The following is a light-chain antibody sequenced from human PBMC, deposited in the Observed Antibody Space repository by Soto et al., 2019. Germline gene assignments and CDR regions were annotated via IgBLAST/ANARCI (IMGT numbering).Light chain of an antibody. J-gene: IGLJ3*02. CDR2: YNN. CDR1: SSSIGSNT. CDR3: AAWDDSLYGWV. Sequence: QSVLTQPPSASGTPGQRVTISCSGSSSSIGSNTVNWYQQLPGTAPTLLIYYNNQRPSGVPDRFSGSKSGTSASLAISGLQSEDEAHYYCAAWDDSLYGWVFGGGTKVTVL. V-gene: IGLV1-44*01.